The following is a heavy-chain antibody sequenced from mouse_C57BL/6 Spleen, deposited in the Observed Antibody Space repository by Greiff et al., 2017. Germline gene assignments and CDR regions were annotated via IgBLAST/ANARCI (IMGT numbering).Heavy chain of an antibody. Sequence: QVQLQQPGAELVMPGASVKLSCKASGYTFTSYWMHWVKQRPGQGLEWIGEIDPSDSYTNYNQKFKGKSTLTVDKSSSTAYMQLSSLTSEDSAVYYCARMEDWDGFAYWGQGTLVTVSA. CDR1: GYTFTSYW. V-gene: IGHV1-69*01. D-gene: IGHD4-1*01. J-gene: IGHJ3*01. CDR3: ARMEDWDGFAY. CDR2: IDPSDSYT.